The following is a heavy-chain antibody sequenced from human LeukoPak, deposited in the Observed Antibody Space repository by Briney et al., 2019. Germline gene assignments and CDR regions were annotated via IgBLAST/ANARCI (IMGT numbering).Heavy chain of an antibody. V-gene: IGHV3-23*01. J-gene: IGHJ4*02. D-gene: IGHD5-24*01. CDR3: TKDQNGYHKPGEY. CDR1: GFTFSSCA. CDR2: ISGSGANT. Sequence: PGGCLRLSCAASGFTFSSCAMNWVRQAPGKGLEWVSTISGSGANTYYADSVKGRFTISRDNSKDTLYLQMNSLKAEDTAVYYCTKDQNGYHKPGEYWGQGAQVTVSS.